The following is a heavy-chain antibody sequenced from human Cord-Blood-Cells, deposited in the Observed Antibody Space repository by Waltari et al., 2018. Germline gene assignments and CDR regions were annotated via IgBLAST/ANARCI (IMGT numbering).Heavy chain of an antibody. J-gene: IGHJ6*02. V-gene: IGHV4-38-2*02. Sequence: VQLQESGPGLVKPSETLSPTCRCSGYSISRGYFWRGIRAPPGRAGEWIGSIYQSGSNYNNPSLKSRVTISVDTSKNQFSLKLSPVTAADTAVYYCARVSEVPAASTVPSYYYGMDVWGQGTTVTVSS. CDR2: IYQSGSN. CDR1: GYSISRGYF. CDR3: ARVSEVPAASTVPSYYYGMDV. D-gene: IGHD2-2*01.